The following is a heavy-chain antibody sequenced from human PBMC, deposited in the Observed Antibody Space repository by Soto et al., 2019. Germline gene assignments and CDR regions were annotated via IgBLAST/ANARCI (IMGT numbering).Heavy chain of an antibody. CDR2: ISGGGGST. V-gene: IGHV3-23*01. CDR1: GFTFSLSA. D-gene: IGHD3-9*01. Sequence: EVQLLESGGGFVQPGESLRLSCAASGFTFSLSAMSWVRQAPGRGLEWVSYISGGGGSTEYADSVRGRFTISRDNSKETVHLQMNSLRAEDTAVYYCSKGPEYDILTGCDYWGQGALVTVSS. J-gene: IGHJ4*02. CDR3: SKGPEYDILTGCDY.